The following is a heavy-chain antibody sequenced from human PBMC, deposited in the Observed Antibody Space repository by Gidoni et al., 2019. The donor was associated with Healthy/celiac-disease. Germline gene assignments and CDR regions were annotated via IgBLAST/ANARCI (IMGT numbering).Heavy chain of an antibody. CDR2: IYTSGST. V-gene: IGHV4-61*02. CDR3: ARDVVTPGWDYFDY. D-gene: IGHD2-21*02. Sequence: QVQLQESGPGLVKPSQTLSLTCTVSGGSISSGSYYWSWIRQPAGKGLEWIGRIYTSGSTNYNPSLKSRVTISVDTSKNQFSLKLSSVTAADTAVYYCARDVVTPGWDYFDYWGQGTLVTVSS. J-gene: IGHJ4*02. CDR1: GGSISSGSYY.